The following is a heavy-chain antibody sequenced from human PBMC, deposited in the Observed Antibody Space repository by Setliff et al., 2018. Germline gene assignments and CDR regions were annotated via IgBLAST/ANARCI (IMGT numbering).Heavy chain of an antibody. D-gene: IGHD3-22*01. J-gene: IGHJ3*02. Sequence: GASVKVSCKASGGTFSSYDISWVRQAPGQGLEWMGGIIPIFGTANYAQKFQGRVTITADESTITAYMELSSLRSEDTAVYYCARDGDNYYDSSGYYLNHAFDIWGQGTMVTVAS. CDR2: IIPIFGTA. V-gene: IGHV1-69*13. CDR1: GGTFSSYD. CDR3: ARDGDNYYDSSGYYLNHAFDI.